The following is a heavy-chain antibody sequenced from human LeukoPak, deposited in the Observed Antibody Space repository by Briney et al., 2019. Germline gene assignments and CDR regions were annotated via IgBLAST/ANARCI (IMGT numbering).Heavy chain of an antibody. Sequence: ASVKVSCKASGYTFTGYDMHWVRQAPGQGLEWMGWINPNSGGTNYAQKFQGRVTMTRDTSISTAYMELSRLRSDDMAVYYCARTKRGYAYGDYRFDPWGQGTLVTVSS. D-gene: IGHD4-17*01. V-gene: IGHV1-2*02. CDR2: INPNSGGT. J-gene: IGHJ5*02. CDR3: ARTKRGYAYGDYRFDP. CDR1: GYTFTGYD.